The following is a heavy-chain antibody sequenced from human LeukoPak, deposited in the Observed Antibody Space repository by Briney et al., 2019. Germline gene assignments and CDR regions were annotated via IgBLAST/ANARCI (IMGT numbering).Heavy chain of an antibody. CDR2: INPNSGGT. V-gene: IGHV1-2*02. D-gene: IGHD2-2*03. CDR3: ARDLDNAAALGSHAFDI. CDR1: GYTFTGYY. J-gene: IGHJ3*02. Sequence: ASVKVSCKASGYTFTGYYMHWVRQAPGQGLEWMGWINPNSGGTNYAQKLQGRVTMTRDTSISTAYMELSRLRSDDTAVYYCARDLDNAAALGSHAFDIWGQGTMVTVSS.